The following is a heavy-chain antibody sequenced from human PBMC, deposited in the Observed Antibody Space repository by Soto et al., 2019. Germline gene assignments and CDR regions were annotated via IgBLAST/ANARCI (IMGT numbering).Heavy chain of an antibody. CDR3: AHVVNAINY. D-gene: IGHD2-8*02. CDR1: GFTFSSYG. CDR2: ISYDGSNK. J-gene: IGHJ4*02. Sequence: SLRLSCAASGFTFSSYGMHWVRQAPGKGLEWVAVISYDGSNKYYADSVKGRFTISRDNSKNTLYLQMNSLRAEDTAVYYCAHVVNAINYWGQGTLVTVYS. V-gene: IGHV3-30*03.